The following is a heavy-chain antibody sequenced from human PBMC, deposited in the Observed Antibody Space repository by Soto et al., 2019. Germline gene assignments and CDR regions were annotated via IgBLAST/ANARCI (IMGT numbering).Heavy chain of an antibody. V-gene: IGHV1-18*01. D-gene: IGHD4-17*01. J-gene: IGHJ4*02. CDR2: ISTYNGNT. Sequence: QVQLVQSGAEVKKPGTSVKVSCKASGYTFTSNGISWVRQAPGQGLEWMGWISTYNGNTNYAQKRQGRVTMTRDTSKSIAYMELRDVRSDDTAVYCGARDGYGDYGYWGQGSLVTVSS. CDR1: GYTFTSNG. CDR3: ARDGYGDYGY.